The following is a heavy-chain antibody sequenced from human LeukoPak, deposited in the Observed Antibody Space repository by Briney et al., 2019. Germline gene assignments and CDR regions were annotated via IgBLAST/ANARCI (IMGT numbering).Heavy chain of an antibody. D-gene: IGHD6-13*01. V-gene: IGHV1-2*02. Sequence: ASVKVSFKASGYTFTDYYFHWVRQAPGQGLEWMGWIIPNSGGTNCAQKFQGRVTMTRDTSISTTYMELSSLRSDDTAVYYCARGPAAALFDYWGQGTLVTVPS. CDR2: IIPNSGGT. J-gene: IGHJ4*02. CDR1: GYTFTDYY. CDR3: ARGPAAALFDY.